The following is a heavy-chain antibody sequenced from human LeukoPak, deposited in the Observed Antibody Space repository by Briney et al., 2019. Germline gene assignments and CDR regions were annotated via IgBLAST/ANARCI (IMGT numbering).Heavy chain of an antibody. CDR2: ISGGSGGST. Sequence: GGSLRLSCAASGFTFSTYAMSWVRQAPGKGLEWVSSISGGSGGSTYYADSVKGRFTISRDSSKNTLYLQMNSLRAEDTAVYYCAREWPYGSGDYYFDYWGQGTLVTVSS. CDR3: AREWPYGSGDYYFDY. D-gene: IGHD3-10*01. V-gene: IGHV3-23*01. CDR1: GFTFSTYA. J-gene: IGHJ4*02.